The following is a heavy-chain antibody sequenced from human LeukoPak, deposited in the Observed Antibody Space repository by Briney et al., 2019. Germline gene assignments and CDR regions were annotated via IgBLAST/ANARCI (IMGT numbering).Heavy chain of an antibody. Sequence: GGSLRLSCAASGFTFSSYAMSWVRKAPGKGLEWVSAISGSGGSTYYADSVKGRFTISRDNSKNTLYLQMNSLSAEDTAVYYCAKSERRNLWLKWAADWGQGTLVTVSS. CDR3: AKSERRNLWLKWAAD. D-gene: IGHD5-12*01. CDR2: ISGSGGST. J-gene: IGHJ1*01. V-gene: IGHV3-23*01. CDR1: GFTFSSYA.